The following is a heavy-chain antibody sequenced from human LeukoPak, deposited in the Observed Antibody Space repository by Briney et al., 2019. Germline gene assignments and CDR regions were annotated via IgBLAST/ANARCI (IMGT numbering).Heavy chain of an antibody. CDR2: IYYSGST. CDR1: GGSVSSGSYY. J-gene: IGHJ4*02. Sequence: SETLSLTCTVSGGSVSSGSYYWSWIRQPPGTGLEWIGYIYYSGSTNYNPSLKSRVTISVDTSKNQFSLKLSSVTAADTAVYYCASESSGTFDYWGQGTLVTVSS. D-gene: IGHD6-6*01. CDR3: ASESSGTFDY. V-gene: IGHV4-61*01.